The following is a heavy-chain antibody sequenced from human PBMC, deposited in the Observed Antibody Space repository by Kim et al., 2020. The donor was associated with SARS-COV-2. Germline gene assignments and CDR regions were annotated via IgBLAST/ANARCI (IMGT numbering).Heavy chain of an antibody. J-gene: IGHJ6*02. Sequence: RVTISVDTSKNQFSLKLSSVTAADTAVYYCARVRTTVTAKYYYYYGMDVWGPGTTVTVSS. V-gene: IGHV4-31*02. CDR3: ARVRTTVTAKYYYYYGMDV. D-gene: IGHD4-17*01.